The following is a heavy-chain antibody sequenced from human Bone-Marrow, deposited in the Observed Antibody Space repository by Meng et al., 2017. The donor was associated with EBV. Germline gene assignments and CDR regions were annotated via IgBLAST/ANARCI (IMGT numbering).Heavy chain of an antibody. V-gene: IGHV1-8*01. CDR2: MNPDSGNT. Sequence: QVELVQPGAEVKKPGASVRVSCEASGYTFTNFDINWVRQAAGQGLEWMGWMNPDSGNTGYARNFQGRVSMTRDTSRNTAYMELRGLTYEDTAIYYCARGLQGTNWFDPWGQGTLVTVSS. J-gene: IGHJ5*02. CDR1: GYTFTNFD. CDR3: ARGLQGTNWFDP.